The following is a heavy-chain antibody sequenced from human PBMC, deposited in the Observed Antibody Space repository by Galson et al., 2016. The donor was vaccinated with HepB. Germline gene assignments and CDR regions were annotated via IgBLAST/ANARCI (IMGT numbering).Heavy chain of an antibody. J-gene: IGHJ4*02. CDR3: ARTYYYDSRYYFDY. Sequence: LSLTCTVSGASVSSNTYWWGWIRQPPGKGLRWIGNIYYSGSTYYNPSLNRRFTIFVDPSKNQFSLKLSSVTAADTAVYYCARTYYYDSRYYFDYWGPGTLVTVSS. V-gene: IGHV4-39*01. D-gene: IGHD3-22*01. CDR1: GASVSSNTYW. CDR2: IYYSGST.